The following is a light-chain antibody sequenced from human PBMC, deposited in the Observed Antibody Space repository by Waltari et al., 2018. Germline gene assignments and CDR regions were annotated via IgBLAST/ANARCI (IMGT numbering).Light chain of an antibody. CDR2: HTS. CDR3: QQYNTYLGT. J-gene: IGKJ2*01. V-gene: IGKV1-5*03. CDR1: QTIDNV. Sequence: DMQMTQSPSTLTASVGNRVTFTCRASQTIDNVLAWYQQTPGKAPKLLVHHTSTLHPGTPSRFSGRGSGTEFTLTLVSLQPDDFGTYYCQQYNTYLGTFGPGTKLEI.